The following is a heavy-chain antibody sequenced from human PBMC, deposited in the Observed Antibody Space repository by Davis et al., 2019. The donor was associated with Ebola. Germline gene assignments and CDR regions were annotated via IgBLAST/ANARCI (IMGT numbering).Heavy chain of an antibody. Sequence: GESLKISCSASGFTFSSYAMYWVRQAPGKGLEYVSAISSNGGSTYYADSVKGRFTISRDDSKNTLYLQMNSLRAEDTAVYYCARGPPSDAYHYFGLDVWGNGTTVTVTS. CDR2: ISSNGGST. CDR3: ARGPPSDAYHYFGLDV. J-gene: IGHJ6*04. V-gene: IGHV3-64*04. CDR1: GFTFSSYA.